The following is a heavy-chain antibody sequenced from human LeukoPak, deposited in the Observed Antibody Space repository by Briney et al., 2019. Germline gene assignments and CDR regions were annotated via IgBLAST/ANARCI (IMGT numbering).Heavy chain of an antibody. Sequence: PGRSLRLSCAASGFTFSNYGMHWVRQAPGKGREWGANIKQDGSEAYYVDSVRGRFTISRDNAKNSLYLQMNSLRAEDTAVYYCARAQKRGPYYFDYWGQGTLVTVSS. V-gene: IGHV3-7*05. CDR3: ARAQKRGPYYFDY. CDR2: IKQDGSEA. CDR1: GFTFSNYG. J-gene: IGHJ4*02. D-gene: IGHD5-24*01.